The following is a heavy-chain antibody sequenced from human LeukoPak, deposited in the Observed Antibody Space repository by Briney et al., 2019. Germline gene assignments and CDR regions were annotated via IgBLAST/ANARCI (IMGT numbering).Heavy chain of an antibody. CDR2: IYNSGSN. J-gene: IGHJ4*02. CDR1: GGSFSSGGYS. V-gene: IGHV4-30-2*01. D-gene: IGHD1-26*01. CDR3: ARGREDGRAPYFDY. Sequence: SQTLSLTCAVSGGSFSSGGYSWSWIRQPPGKGLEWIRYIYNSGSNYYNPSLKSRVTISVDRSKNQFSLKLSSVTAADTAVYYCARGREDGRAPYFDYWGQGTLVTVSS.